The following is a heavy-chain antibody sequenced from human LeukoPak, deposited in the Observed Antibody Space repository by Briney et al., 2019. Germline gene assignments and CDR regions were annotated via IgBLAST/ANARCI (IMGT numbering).Heavy chain of an antibody. CDR3: AKASSTYYYDSSGFSLDY. D-gene: IGHD3-22*01. CDR2: ISGSGGST. CDR1: GFTFSSYA. Sequence: GGSLRLSCAVSGFTFSSYAMSWVRQAPGKGLEWVSAISGSGGSTYYADSVKGRFTISRDNSKNTLYLQMNSLRAEDTAVYYCAKASSTYYYDSSGFSLDYWGQGTLVTVSS. J-gene: IGHJ4*02. V-gene: IGHV3-23*01.